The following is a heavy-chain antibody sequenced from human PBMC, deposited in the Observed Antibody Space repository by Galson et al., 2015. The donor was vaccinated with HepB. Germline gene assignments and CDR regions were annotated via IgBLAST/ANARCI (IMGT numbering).Heavy chain of an antibody. CDR1: GYTFTSYY. CDR2: INLSGGST. J-gene: IGHJ4*02. Sequence: SVKVSCKASGYTFTSYYMHWVRQAPGQGLEWMGIINLSGGSTSFAHKFQGRVTMTRDTSTSTVYMELSSLRSEDTAVYYCARAPERSSGSDYWGQGTLVTVSS. D-gene: IGHD6-19*01. V-gene: IGHV1-46*01. CDR3: ARAPERSSGSDY.